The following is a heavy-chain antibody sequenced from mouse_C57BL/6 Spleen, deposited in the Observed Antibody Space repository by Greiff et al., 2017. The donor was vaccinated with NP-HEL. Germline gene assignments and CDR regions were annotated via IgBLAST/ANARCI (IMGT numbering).Heavy chain of an antibody. J-gene: IGHJ1*03. CDR1: GFTFTDYY. V-gene: IGHV7-3*01. D-gene: IGHD1-1*01. Sequence: EVQVVESGGGLVQPGGSLSLSCAASGFTFTDYYMSWVRQPPGKALEWLGFIRNKANGYTTEYSASVKGRFTISRDNSQSILYLQMNALRAEDSATYYCARESSLWYFDVWGTGTTVTVSS. CDR2: IRNKANGYTT. CDR3: ARESSLWYFDV.